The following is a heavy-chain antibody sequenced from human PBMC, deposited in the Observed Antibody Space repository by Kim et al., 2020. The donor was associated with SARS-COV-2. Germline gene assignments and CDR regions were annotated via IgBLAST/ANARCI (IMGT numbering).Heavy chain of an antibody. CDR2: IYYSGST. Sequence: SETLSLTCTVSGGSISSSSYYWGWIRQPPGKGLEWIGSIYYSGSTYYNPSLKSRVTISVDTSKNQFSLKLSSVTAADTAVYYCARHGLMVYADLPDWFDP. CDR3: ARHGLMVYADLPDWFDP. D-gene: IGHD2-8*01. V-gene: IGHV4-39*01. J-gene: IGHJ5*02. CDR1: GGSISSSSYY.